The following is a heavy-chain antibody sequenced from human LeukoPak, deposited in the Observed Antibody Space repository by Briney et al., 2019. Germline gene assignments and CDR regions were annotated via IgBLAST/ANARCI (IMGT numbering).Heavy chain of an antibody. J-gene: IGHJ3*02. V-gene: IGHV4-61*02. D-gene: IGHD6-13*01. CDR3: ARVGIAAAGTAFDI. CDR2: IYTSGST. Sequence: PSQTLSLTCTVSGGSISSGSYYWSWIRQPAGKGLEWIGRIYTSGSTNYNPSLKSRVTISVDTSKNQFSLKLSSVTAADTAVYYCARVGIAAAGTAFDIWGQGTMVTVSS. CDR1: GGSISSGSYY.